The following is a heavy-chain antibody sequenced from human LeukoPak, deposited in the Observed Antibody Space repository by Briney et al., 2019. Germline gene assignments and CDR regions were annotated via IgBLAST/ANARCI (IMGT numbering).Heavy chain of an antibody. CDR2: INPSGGST. J-gene: IGHJ4*02. D-gene: IGHD3-22*01. CDR1: GYTFTSYY. V-gene: IGHV1-46*01. Sequence: ASVKVSCKASGYTFTSYYMHWVRPAPGQGLEWMGIINPSGGSTSYAQKFQGRVTMTRDTSTSTVYMELSSLRSEDTAVYYCARANVLDYDSSGYYYGSYFDYWGQGTLVTVSS. CDR3: ARANVLDYDSSGYYYGSYFDY.